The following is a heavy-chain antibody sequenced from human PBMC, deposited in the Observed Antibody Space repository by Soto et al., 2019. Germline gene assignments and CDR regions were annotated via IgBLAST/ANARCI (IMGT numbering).Heavy chain of an antibody. D-gene: IGHD3-16*01. Sequence: QVQLVESGGGVVQPGRSLRLSCAASGFTFGSYGMHWVRQTATKGLEWVAVVSYDGSNKYYADSVKGRFTIYRDNSKNTLYLQMHSLRTDDTAVYYCAKDVRDLRNDYFLDYWGQGTLVTVSS. CDR3: AKDVRDLRNDYFLDY. CDR2: VSYDGSNK. V-gene: IGHV3-30*18. J-gene: IGHJ4*02. CDR1: GFTFGSYG.